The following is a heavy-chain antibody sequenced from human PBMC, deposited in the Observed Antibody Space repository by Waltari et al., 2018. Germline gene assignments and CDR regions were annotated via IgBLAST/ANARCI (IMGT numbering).Heavy chain of an antibody. J-gene: IGHJ4*02. CDR1: GGSFSGYY. CDR3: ARVLDYYDSSGYSD. CDR2: INHSGST. V-gene: IGHV4-34*01. Sequence: QVQLQQWGAGLLKPSETLSLTCAVYGGSFSGYYWSWIRQPPGKGLEWIGEINHSGSTNYNPSLKIRVTISVDTSKNQFSLKLSSVTAADTAVYYCARVLDYYDSSGYSDWGQGTLVTVSS. D-gene: IGHD3-22*01.